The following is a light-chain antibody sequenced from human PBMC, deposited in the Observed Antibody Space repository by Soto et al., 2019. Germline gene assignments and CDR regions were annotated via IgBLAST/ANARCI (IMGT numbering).Light chain of an antibody. CDR1: QSVSSY. V-gene: IGKV3-11*01. CDR3: QQYDSFPLIA. Sequence: EIVLTQSPATLSLSPGERATLSCRASQSVSSYLAWYQQKPGQAPRLLIYDASNRATGIPARFSGSGSGTDFTLTISSLEPEDFAVYYCQQYDSFPLIAFGQGTRLEIK. J-gene: IGKJ5*01. CDR2: DAS.